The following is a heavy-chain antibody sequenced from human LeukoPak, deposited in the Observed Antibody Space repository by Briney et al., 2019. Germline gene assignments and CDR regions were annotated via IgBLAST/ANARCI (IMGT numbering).Heavy chain of an antibody. J-gene: IGHJ4*02. CDR1: GFTFTKFW. CDR2: IQEDGKKE. Sequence: PGGSLRLSCEASGFTFTKFWMSWVRQAPGKGLEWVANIQEDGKKENYVDSVRGRFTISRDNAKKSLYLQMNSLRAEDTAVYYCARDLGQSNDYWGQGTLVTVSS. D-gene: IGHD6-19*01. CDR3: ARDLGQSNDY. V-gene: IGHV3-7*01.